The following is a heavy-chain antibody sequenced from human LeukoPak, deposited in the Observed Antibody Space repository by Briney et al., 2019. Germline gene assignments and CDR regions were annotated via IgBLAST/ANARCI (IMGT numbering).Heavy chain of an antibody. J-gene: IGHJ4*02. CDR2: ISYDGSNK. Sequence: GGSLRLSCAASGFTFSSYGMHWVRQAPGKGLEWVAVISYDGSNKYYADSVKGRFTISRDNSKNTLYLQMNSLRAEDTAVYYCAKDRPSQGVVRGEAFDYWGQGTLVTVSS. CDR1: GFTFSSYG. CDR3: AKDRPSQGVVRGEAFDY. V-gene: IGHV3-30*18. D-gene: IGHD3-10*01.